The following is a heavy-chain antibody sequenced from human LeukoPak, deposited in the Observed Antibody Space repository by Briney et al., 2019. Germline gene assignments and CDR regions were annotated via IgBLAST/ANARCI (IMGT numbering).Heavy chain of an antibody. CDR2: IYTSGST. CDR1: GGSISSHY. J-gene: IGHJ4*02. Sequence: SETLSLTCTVSGGSISSHYWSWIRQPAGKGLEWIGRIYTSGSTNYNPSLKSRVTMSVDTSKNQFSLKLSSVTAADTAVYYCARLSTVTTSFDYWGQGTLVTVSS. D-gene: IGHD4-17*01. V-gene: IGHV4-4*07. CDR3: ARLSTVTTSFDY.